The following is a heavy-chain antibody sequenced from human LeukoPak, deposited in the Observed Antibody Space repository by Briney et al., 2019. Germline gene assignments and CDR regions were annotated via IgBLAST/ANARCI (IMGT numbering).Heavy chain of an antibody. D-gene: IGHD3-10*01. J-gene: IGHJ4*02. Sequence: ASVKVSCKASGGTFSSYAISWVRHAPGQGLEWMGGIIPIFGTANCAQKFQGRVTITADESTSTAYMELSSLRSEDTAVYYCARGEDGSGPGEGYWGQGTLVTVSS. CDR3: ARGEDGSGPGEGY. CDR1: GGTFSSYA. CDR2: IIPIFGTA. V-gene: IGHV1-69*01.